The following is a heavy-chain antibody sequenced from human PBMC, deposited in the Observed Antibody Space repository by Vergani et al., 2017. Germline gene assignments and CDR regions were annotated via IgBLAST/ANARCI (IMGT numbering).Heavy chain of an antibody. Sequence: QVQLQQWGAGLLKPSETLSLTCAVYGGSFSGYYWSWIRQPTGKGLEWIGEINHSGSTNYNPSLKSRVTISVDTSKNQFSLKLSSVTAADTAVYYCARGRGYCSGGSCYGDYWGQGTLVTVSS. D-gene: IGHD2-15*01. V-gene: IGHV4-34*01. J-gene: IGHJ4*02. CDR2: INHSGST. CDR1: GGSFSGYY. CDR3: ARGRGYCSGGSCYGDY.